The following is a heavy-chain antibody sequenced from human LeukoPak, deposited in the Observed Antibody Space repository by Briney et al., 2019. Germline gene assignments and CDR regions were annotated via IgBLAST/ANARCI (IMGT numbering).Heavy chain of an antibody. CDR3: ARDRLLEDREYNYYYYMDV. CDR2: ISSSSSYI. J-gene: IGHJ6*03. D-gene: IGHD3-3*01. CDR1: GFTFSSYS. Sequence: GGSLRLSCAASGFTFSSYSMNWVRQAPGKGLEWVSSISSSSSYIYYADSVKGRFTISRDNAKNSLYLQMNSLRVEDTALYYCARDRLLEDREYNYYYYMDVWGKGTTVTVSS. V-gene: IGHV3-21*01.